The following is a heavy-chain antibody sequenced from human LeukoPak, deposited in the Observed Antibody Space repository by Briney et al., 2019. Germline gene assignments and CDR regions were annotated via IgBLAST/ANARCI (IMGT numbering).Heavy chain of an antibody. D-gene: IGHD4-17*01. CDR1: GYTLTEVS. J-gene: IGHJ4*02. CDR2: FAPGDGET. CDR3: ATEIVGYGDVNYFDY. V-gene: IGHV1-24*01. Sequence: GASVKVSCKVSGYTLTEVSLHWVRQAPGKGLEWMGGFAPGDGETIYAQSFQGRLIVTEDTSTDTAYMELSSLRSEDTAVYYCATEIVGYGDVNYFDYWGQGTQVTVSS.